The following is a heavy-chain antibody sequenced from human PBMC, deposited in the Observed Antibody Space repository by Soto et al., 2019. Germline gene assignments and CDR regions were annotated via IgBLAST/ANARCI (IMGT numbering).Heavy chain of an antibody. J-gene: IGHJ6*02. CDR1: GGDFKNFI. CDR3: ARVGSCLSSSCLYYGMDV. Sequence: VQLVQSGAEVRKPGSSVKVSCKASGGDFKNFIIAWVRQAPGHGLEWMGGVIPIFGTPNFVQKFEDRVTITADAATSTTYMELRSLRSDDTAVYYCARVGSCLSSSCLYYGMDVWGQGTTVIVSS. D-gene: IGHD2-2*01. V-gene: IGHV1-69*01. CDR2: VIPIFGTP.